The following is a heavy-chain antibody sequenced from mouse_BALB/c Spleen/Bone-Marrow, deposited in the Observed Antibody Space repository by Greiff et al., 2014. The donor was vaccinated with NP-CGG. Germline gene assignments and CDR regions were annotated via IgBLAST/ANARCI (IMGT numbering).Heavy chain of an antibody. J-gene: IGHJ1*01. CDR2: IDPSNNET. CDR1: GYTFTSYW. V-gene: IGHV1-74*01. D-gene: IGHD1-2*01. CDR3: ANYYGFWYFDV. Sequence: VKLMESGPELARPGASVKMSCKASGYTFTSYWMHWVKQGPGQGLAWIGMIDPSNNETRLNQKFKDKATLNVDKSSNTAYMQLSSLTSEDSAVYYCANYYGFWYFDVWGAGTTVTVSS.